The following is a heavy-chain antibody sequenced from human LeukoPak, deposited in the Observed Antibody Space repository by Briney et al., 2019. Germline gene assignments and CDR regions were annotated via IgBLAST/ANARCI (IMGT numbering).Heavy chain of an antibody. D-gene: IGHD3-10*01. V-gene: IGHV3-30*18. CDR2: ISYDGSNK. CDR1: GFTFSSYG. CDR3: AKSRVITMVRGVPADY. J-gene: IGHJ4*02. Sequence: PRRSLRLSCAASGFTFSSYGMHWVRQAPGKGLEWVAVISYDGSNKHYADSVKGRFTISRDNSKNTLYLQMNSLRAEDTAVYYCAKSRVITMVRGVPADYWGQGTLVTVSS.